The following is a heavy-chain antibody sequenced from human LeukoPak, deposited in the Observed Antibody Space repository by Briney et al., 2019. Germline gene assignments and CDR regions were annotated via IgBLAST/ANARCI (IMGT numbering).Heavy chain of an antibody. CDR1: GYTFTVYY. V-gene: IGHV1-2*02. Sequence: GASVTVSFKASGYTFTVYYIHWVRQGPGQGLERMGWINPNSGGTNSTQKFQGRVTMTRDTSITTAYMELSSLRSDDTAVYSCARGVTARGFYYYMDIWGKGTTVTISS. CDR2: INPNSGGT. J-gene: IGHJ6*03. D-gene: IGHD2-21*02. CDR3: ARGVTARGFYYYMDI.